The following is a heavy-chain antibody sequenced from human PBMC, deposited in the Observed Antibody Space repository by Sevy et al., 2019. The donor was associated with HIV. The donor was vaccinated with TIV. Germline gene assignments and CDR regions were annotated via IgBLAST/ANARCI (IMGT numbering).Heavy chain of an antibody. CDR3: ARHQAVGVKHNWNPATGYFDL. Sequence: GGSLRLSCAASGFTFSSYAMHWVRQAPGKGLEWVAVISYDGSNKYYADSVKGRFTISRDNSKNTLYLQMNSLRAEDTAVYYCARHQAVGVKHNWNPATGYFDLWGRGTLVTVSS. V-gene: IGHV3-30-3*01. CDR1: GFTFSSYA. D-gene: IGHD1-20*01. J-gene: IGHJ2*01. CDR2: ISYDGSNK.